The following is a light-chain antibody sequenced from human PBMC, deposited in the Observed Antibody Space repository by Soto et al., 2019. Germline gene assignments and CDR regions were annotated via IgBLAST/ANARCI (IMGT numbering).Light chain of an antibody. Sequence: QSALTQPPSASGSPGQSVTISCTATSSDVGGYNYVSWNQQHPAKVPKLMIYEATKRPSGVPDRFSGSKFGNTASLTVSGLQAEDEADYYCSSCAGGNSLVFGGGTKFTVL. V-gene: IGLV2-8*01. CDR2: EAT. J-gene: IGLJ2*01. CDR1: SSDVGGYNY. CDR3: SSCAGGNSLV.